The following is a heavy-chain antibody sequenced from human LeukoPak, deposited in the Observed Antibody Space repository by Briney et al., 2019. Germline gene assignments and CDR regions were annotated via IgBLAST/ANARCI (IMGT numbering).Heavy chain of an antibody. CDR2: IYPDDSET. D-gene: IGHD1-26*01. Sequence: GESLKISCRASGYDFSDYWIGWVRQMPGKGLEWMGIIYPDDSETKYSPSFQGRVTFSVDKSISTAYLHYTTLKTSDTVIFYCARGEMGPTYWFFDLWGRGTLVTVSS. J-gene: IGHJ2*01. V-gene: IGHV5-51*01. CDR3: ARGEMGPTYWFFDL. CDR1: GYDFSDYW.